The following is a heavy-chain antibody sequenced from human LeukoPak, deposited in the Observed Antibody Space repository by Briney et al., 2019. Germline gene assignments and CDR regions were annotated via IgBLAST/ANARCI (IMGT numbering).Heavy chain of an antibody. CDR1: GFTVSSNY. CDR3: ARVGDYGDYAFDY. V-gene: IGHV3-66*02. CDR2: IYSGGST. D-gene: IGHD4-17*01. Sequence: GGSLRLSCAASGFTVSSNYMSWVRQAPEKGLEWVSVIYSGGSTYYADSVKGRFTISRDNSKNTLYLQMNSLRAEDTAVYYCARVGDYGDYAFDYWGQGTLVTVSS. J-gene: IGHJ4*02.